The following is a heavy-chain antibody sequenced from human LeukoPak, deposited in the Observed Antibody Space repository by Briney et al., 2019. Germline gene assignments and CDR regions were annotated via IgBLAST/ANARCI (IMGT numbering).Heavy chain of an antibody. J-gene: IGHJ3*01. D-gene: IGHD3-22*01. CDR2: IYTSGST. CDR3: AKSTYYYDTFVNAFDL. Sequence: SSETLSLTCTVSGGSISSYYWSWIRQPAGKGLEWIGRIYTSGSTNYNPSLKSRVTMSVDTSKNQFSLKLSSVTAADTAVYYCAKSTYYYDTFVNAFDLWGQGTVVTVSS. V-gene: IGHV4-4*07. CDR1: GGSISSYY.